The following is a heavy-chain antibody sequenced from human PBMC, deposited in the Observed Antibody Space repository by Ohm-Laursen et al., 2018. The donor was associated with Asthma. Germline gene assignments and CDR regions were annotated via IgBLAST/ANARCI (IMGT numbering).Heavy chain of an antibody. V-gene: IGHV3-21*01. CDR2: ISTASTFI. D-gene: IGHD3-16*02. CDR1: GYTFSRYS. CDR3: ARSIRTDYVWGSYRYTSDAFDI. J-gene: IGHJ3*02. Sequence: SLRLSCSASGYTFSRYSIHWVRQVPGKGLEWVASISTASTFIYYADSVWGRFTISRDNAKNSLYLQMNSLRAEDTAVYYCARSIRTDYVWGSYRYTSDAFDIWGQGTMVTVSS.